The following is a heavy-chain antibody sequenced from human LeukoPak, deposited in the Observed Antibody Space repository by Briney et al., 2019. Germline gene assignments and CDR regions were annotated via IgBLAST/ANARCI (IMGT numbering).Heavy chain of an antibody. Sequence: GGSLRLSCAASGFTFSSYAMSWVRQAPGKGLEWVSAISGSGGSTYYADSVKGRFTISRDNSNNTLYLQMSILRAEDTAVYYCAKESEPRFGELYGALGAFDIWGQGTMVTVSS. J-gene: IGHJ3*02. V-gene: IGHV3-23*01. CDR2: ISGSGGST. CDR1: GFTFSSYA. D-gene: IGHD3-10*01. CDR3: AKESEPRFGELYGALGAFDI.